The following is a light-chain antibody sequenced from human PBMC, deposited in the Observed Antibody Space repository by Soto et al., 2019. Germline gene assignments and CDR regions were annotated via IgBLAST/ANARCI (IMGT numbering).Light chain of an antibody. CDR2: GNS. V-gene: IGLV1-40*01. J-gene: IGLJ1*01. Sequence: QSVLTQPPSVSGAPGQRVTISCTGSSSNIGAGYDVHWYQQLPGTAPKLLIYGNSNRPSGVPDRFSASKSGTSASLAITGLQAEDVADYYCQSYDSSLSSYVFGTGTKVTVL. CDR3: QSYDSSLSSYV. CDR1: SSNIGAGYD.